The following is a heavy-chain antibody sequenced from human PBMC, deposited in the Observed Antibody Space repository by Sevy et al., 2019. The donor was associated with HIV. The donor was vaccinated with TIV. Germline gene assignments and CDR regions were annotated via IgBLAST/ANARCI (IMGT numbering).Heavy chain of an antibody. CDR1: GFAFSSHA. D-gene: IGHD6-13*01. CDR3: ARDGGYSFKWYPLY. Sequence: GSLRLSCAASGFAFSSHAMHWVRQAPGKGLEWVAVISYEGTETFYAASVEGRFTISRDNSKNMLSLQINSLRPEDTAVYYCARDGGYSFKWYPLYWGHGTLVTVSS. V-gene: IGHV3-30-3*01. J-gene: IGHJ4*01. CDR2: ISYEGTET.